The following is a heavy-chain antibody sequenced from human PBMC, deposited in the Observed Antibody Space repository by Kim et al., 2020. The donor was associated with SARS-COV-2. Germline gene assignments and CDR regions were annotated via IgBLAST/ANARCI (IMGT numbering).Heavy chain of an antibody. Sequence: ASVKVSCKASGYTFTGYYMHWVRQAPGQGLEWMGRINPNSGGTNYAQKVQGRVTMTRDTSISTAYMELSRLRSDDTAVYYCARESKVRLNDAFEIWGQGTMVTVSS. CDR1: GYTFTGYY. V-gene: IGHV1-2*06. CDR2: INPNSGGT. D-gene: IGHD3-22*01. CDR3: ARESKVRLNDAFEI. J-gene: IGHJ3*02.